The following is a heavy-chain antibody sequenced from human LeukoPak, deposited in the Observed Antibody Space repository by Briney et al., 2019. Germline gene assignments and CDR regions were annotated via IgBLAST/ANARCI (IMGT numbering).Heavy chain of an antibody. CDR1: GFTFSSYG. CDR2: IRYDGSNK. Sequence: GGSLRLSCAASGFTFSSYGMHWVRQAPGKGLEWVAFIRYDGSNKYYADSVKGRFTISRDNSKNTLYLQMNSLRAEDTAVYYCAKARRIAVAGDHFDYWGQGTLVTVSS. CDR3: AKARRIAVAGDHFDY. D-gene: IGHD6-19*01. J-gene: IGHJ4*02. V-gene: IGHV3-30*02.